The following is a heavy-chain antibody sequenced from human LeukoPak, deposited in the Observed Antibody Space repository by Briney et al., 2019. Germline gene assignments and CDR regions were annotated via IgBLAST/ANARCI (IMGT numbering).Heavy chain of an antibody. J-gene: IGHJ4*02. CDR1: GGSLRSSSYY. D-gene: IGHD6-19*01. CDR3: AGHSSGIPAFDY. CDR2: IFYSGST. Sequence: SETLSLTCIVSGGSLRSSSYYWGWIRQPPGKGLEWIGSIFYSGSTYYNPSLTSRVTISVDTSKNQFSLKLGSVTAADTAVYYCAGHSSGIPAFDYWGQGTLVTVSS. V-gene: IGHV4-39*01.